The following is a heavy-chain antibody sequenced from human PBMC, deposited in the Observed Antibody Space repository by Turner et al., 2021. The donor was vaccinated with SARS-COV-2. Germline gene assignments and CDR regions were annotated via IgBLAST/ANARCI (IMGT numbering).Heavy chain of an antibody. D-gene: IGHD6-19*01. V-gene: IGHV3-48*01. J-gene: IGHJ4*02. CDR3: ARDLGSIAVAN. Sequence: EVQLVESGGGLVQPGGSLRLSCAASGFTFSSYSMNWVRQAPGKGLEWVSYISSSSSTIYYADSVKGRFTISRDNAKNSLYLQMNSLRAEDTAVYDCARDLGSIAVANWGQGTLVTVSS. CDR1: GFTFSSYS. CDR2: ISSSSSTI.